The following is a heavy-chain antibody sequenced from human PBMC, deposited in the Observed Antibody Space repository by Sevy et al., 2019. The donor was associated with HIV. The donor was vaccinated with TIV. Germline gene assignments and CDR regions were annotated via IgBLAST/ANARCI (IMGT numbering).Heavy chain of an antibody. V-gene: IGHV4-59*01. Sequence: SETLSLTCTVSGGSISSYYWSWIRQPPGKGLEWIGYIYYSGSTNYNPSLKSRVTISVDTSKNQFSLKLSSVTAADTAVYYCAKGRQGWELLDAFDIWGQGTMVTVSS. CDR1: GGSISSYY. D-gene: IGHD1-26*01. J-gene: IGHJ3*02. CDR3: AKGRQGWELLDAFDI. CDR2: IYYSGST.